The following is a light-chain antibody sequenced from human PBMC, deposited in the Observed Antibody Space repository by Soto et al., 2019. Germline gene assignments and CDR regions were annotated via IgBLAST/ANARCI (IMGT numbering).Light chain of an antibody. J-gene: IGKJ4*01. CDR1: QRVSYSSNNKNY. CDR2: DAS. CDR3: QQYDNPPLS. Sequence: IVMTQSPDSLAVSLGERATMNCNSIQRVSYSSNNKNYLDWYQQKKEKAPKLLIYDASNLETGVPSRLSGSGYGTDFTFTTSSMQTEDIEIYYCQQYDNPPLSFGGGTKVDIK. V-gene: IGKV4-1*01.